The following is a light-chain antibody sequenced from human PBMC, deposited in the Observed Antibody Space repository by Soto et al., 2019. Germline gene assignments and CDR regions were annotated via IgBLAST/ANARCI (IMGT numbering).Light chain of an antibody. CDR2: DSS. V-gene: IGKV3-20*01. J-gene: IGKJ1*01. CDR3: PQYARSLWT. CDR1: QRVSLSY. Sequence: DIVLTQSPDTLSLSPGEIVTLSCRASQRVSLSYLVWYQQKHGQAPRLLIYDSSTRASGVPDRFDGGGSGTDFSGTITSLEPEDSAVYYCPQYARSLWTVGQGTKVDIK.